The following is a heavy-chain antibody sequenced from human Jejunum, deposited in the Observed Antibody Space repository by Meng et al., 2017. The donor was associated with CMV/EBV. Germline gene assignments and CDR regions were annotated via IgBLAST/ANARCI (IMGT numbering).Heavy chain of an antibody. CDR1: GANLVTYG. CDR2: IIPSLDAA. V-gene: IGHV1-69*06. D-gene: IGHD2-15*01. J-gene: IGHJ6*02. Sequence: GANLVTYGISWVRQAPGQGLEWMGGIIPSLDAAKYAQKFQDRVTITADKSTNTAYMELSSLRSVDTAVYYCARAVRSSFYYYAMDVWGQGTTVTVSS. CDR3: ARAVRSSFYYYAMDV.